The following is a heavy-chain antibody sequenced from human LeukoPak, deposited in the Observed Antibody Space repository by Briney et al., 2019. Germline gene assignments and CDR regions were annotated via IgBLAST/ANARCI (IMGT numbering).Heavy chain of an antibody. CDR1: GYTFTGYY. J-gene: IGHJ3*02. D-gene: IGHD4-23*01. Sequence: ASVTVSFMSSGYTFTGYYSHGLRQAPGQGLEGMGWSNPNSGGTNYAQKFQGRVTMTRDTSISTAYMERTRLRSDDTAVYYCARDLRWEPNAFDIWGQGTMVTVSS. V-gene: IGHV1-2*02. CDR2: SNPNSGGT. CDR3: ARDLRWEPNAFDI.